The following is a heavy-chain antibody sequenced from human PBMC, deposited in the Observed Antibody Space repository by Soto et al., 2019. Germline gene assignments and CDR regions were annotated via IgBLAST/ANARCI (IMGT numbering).Heavy chain of an antibody. Sequence: QVQLQESGPGLVKPSQTLSLTCTVSGNSIATGAYYWSWIRQHPGKGLEWIGYISYSGSAYYNPSLKSRLTISVDMSNNPFSLMLTAVTAVDTAVYYCARVGRSTTPLRAFDVWGPGTMVAVSS. J-gene: IGHJ3*01. D-gene: IGHD2-2*01. CDR1: GNSIATGAYY. CDR2: ISYSGSA. V-gene: IGHV4-31*03. CDR3: ARVGRSTTPLRAFDV.